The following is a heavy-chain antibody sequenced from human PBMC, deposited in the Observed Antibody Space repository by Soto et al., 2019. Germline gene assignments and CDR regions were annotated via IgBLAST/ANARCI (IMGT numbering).Heavy chain of an antibody. J-gene: IGHJ4*02. D-gene: IGHD3-22*01. Sequence: QVQLVQSGAEVKTPGASVKVSCKASGYTFTSNAIHWVRQAPGQRLEWMGWITTGNGNRKYSQKFQGRVTMTRDTSASTAYMELSSLRSEDTAVYYCARDGIMIVASSLDYWGQGTLVTVSS. CDR1: GYTFTSNA. CDR2: ITTGNGNR. CDR3: ARDGIMIVASSLDY. V-gene: IGHV1-3*04.